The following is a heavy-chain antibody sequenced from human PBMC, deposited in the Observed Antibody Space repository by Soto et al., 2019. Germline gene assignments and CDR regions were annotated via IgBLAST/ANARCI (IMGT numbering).Heavy chain of an antibody. D-gene: IGHD3-9*01. CDR1: GFRFSRSA. V-gene: IGHV3-23*01. CDR3: AKVRIDHYFVMDV. Sequence: EVQLLESGGGLVQPGGSLRLSCVASGFRFSRSAMTWIRQAPGKGLDWVAAISGSGGNTYFADSVEGRFIISRDNSKNTVYLQMNGLRVEDTGVYYCAKVRIDHYFVMDVWGPGTTVAVSS. J-gene: IGHJ6*02. CDR2: ISGSGGNT.